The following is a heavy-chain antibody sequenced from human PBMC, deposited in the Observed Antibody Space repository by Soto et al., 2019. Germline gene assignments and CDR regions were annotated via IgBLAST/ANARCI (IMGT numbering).Heavy chain of an antibody. CDR2: MSPEGRYT. CDR1: GITFSDHY. CDR3: SRGCGWDRFDP. V-gene: IGHV3-11*05. J-gene: IGHJ5*02. Sequence: PWVTLRLSCATSGITFSDHYMTWIRQARGKGLEFISYMSPEGRYTNYGDSVPDRFTISRDNAKNSQFLQENTLRDEDTAVYYCSRGCGWDRFDPWGQGTSARVSS. D-gene: IGHD1-26*01.